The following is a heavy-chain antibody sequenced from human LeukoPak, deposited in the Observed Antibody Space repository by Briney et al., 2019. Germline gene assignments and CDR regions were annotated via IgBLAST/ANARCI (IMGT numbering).Heavy chain of an antibody. CDR1: GGSFSGYY. CDR2: INHSGST. V-gene: IGHV4-34*01. Sequence: PSETLSLTCAVHGGSFSGYYWSWIRQPPGKGLEWIGEINHSGSTNYNPSLKSRVTISVDTSKNQFSLKLSSVTAADTAVYYCAESEGGYYFDYWGQGTLVTVSS. J-gene: IGHJ4*02. D-gene: IGHD3-16*01. CDR3: AESEGGYYFDY.